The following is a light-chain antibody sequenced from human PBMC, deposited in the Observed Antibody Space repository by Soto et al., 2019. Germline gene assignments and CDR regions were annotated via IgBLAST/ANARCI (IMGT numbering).Light chain of an antibody. Sequence: EIVLTQSPGTLSLSPGERATLSCRASQSVSSSSLAWYQQKPGQAPRLLIYGASTRATGIPDRFSGSESGTDFTLIISSVEPEDFAVYYCQQYGSSPSFGGGTKVEIK. CDR2: GAS. CDR1: QSVSSSS. V-gene: IGKV3-20*01. J-gene: IGKJ4*01. CDR3: QQYGSSPS.